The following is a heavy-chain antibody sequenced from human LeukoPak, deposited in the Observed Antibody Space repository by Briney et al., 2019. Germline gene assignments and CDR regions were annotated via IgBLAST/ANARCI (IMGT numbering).Heavy chain of an antibody. CDR3: ARRGYSGYDSSTYYFDY. Sequence: SETLSLTCTVSGGSISSSSYYWGWIRQPPGKGLEWIGSIYYSGSTYYNPSLKSRVTISVDTSKNQLSLKLSSVTAADTAVYYCARRGYSGYDSSTYYFDYWGQGTLVTVSS. D-gene: IGHD5-12*01. J-gene: IGHJ4*02. CDR1: GGSISSSSYY. V-gene: IGHV4-39*07. CDR2: IYYSGST.